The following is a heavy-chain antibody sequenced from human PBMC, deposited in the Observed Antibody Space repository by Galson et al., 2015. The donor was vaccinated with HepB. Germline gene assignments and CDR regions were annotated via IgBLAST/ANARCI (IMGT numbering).Heavy chain of an antibody. CDR1: GFTFSSYG. J-gene: IGHJ4*02. Sequence: SLRLSCAASGFTFSSYGMHWVRQAPGKGLEWVAVISYDGSNKYYADSVKGRFTISRDNSENTLYLQMNSLRAEDTAVYYCAKTAGRPYLRIIAVAASDYWGQGTLVTVSS. D-gene: IGHD6-19*01. CDR2: ISYDGSNK. CDR3: AKTAGRPYLRIIAVAASDY. V-gene: IGHV3-30*18.